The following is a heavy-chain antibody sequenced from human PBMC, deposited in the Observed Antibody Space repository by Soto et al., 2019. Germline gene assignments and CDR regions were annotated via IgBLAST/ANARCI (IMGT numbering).Heavy chain of an antibody. V-gene: IGHV3-7*01. Sequence: EVQLVESGGGLVQPGGSLRLSCAASGFTFSSYWMSWVRQAPGKGLEWVANIKQDGSEKYYVDSVKGRFTISRDNAKNALYLHMNSLRAEDTAVYYCARDPEIWAVDGTFSDDCGQGTLVTVSS. J-gene: IGHJ4*02. CDR1: GFTFSSYW. D-gene: IGHD6-19*01. CDR2: IKQDGSEK. CDR3: ARDPEIWAVDGTFSDD.